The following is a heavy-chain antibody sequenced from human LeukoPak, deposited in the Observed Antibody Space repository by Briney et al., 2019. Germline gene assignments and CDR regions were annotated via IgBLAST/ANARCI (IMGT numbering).Heavy chain of an antibody. V-gene: IGHV4-4*07. J-gene: IGHJ4*02. CDR2: IYTSGST. CDR1: GGSISSYY. Sequence: PSETLSLTCTVSGGSISSYYWNWIRQPAGKGLEWIGRIYTSGSTNYNPSLKSRVTMSVDTSKNQFSLKLSSVTAADTAVYYCARGLYYGGSGYYFDSWAREPWSPSPQ. CDR3: ARGLYYGGSGYYFDS. D-gene: IGHD3-22*01.